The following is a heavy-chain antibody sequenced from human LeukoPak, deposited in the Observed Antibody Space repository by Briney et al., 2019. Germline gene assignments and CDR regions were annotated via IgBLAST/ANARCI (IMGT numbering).Heavy chain of an antibody. D-gene: IGHD1-26*01. CDR3: ARVGELPTFDY. V-gene: IGHV1-69*04. J-gene: IGHJ4*02. CDR2: VIPVLRIP. Sequence: SVKVSCKASGGTFSSYAITWVRQAPGQGLEWMGRVIPVLRIPNYAQKFRGRVTITADKSTSTAYMELSSLRSDDTAVYYCARVGELPTFDYSGQGTLVTVSS. CDR1: GGTFSSYA.